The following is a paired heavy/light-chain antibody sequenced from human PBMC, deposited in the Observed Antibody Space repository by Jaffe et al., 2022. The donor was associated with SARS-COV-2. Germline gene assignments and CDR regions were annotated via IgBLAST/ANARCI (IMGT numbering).Heavy chain of an antibody. V-gene: IGHV4-61*02. CDR2: LYTDGST. D-gene: IGHD1-26*01. CDR3: ARYIGKTRGAFDI. J-gene: IGHJ3*02. Sequence: QMQLQESGPGLVKPSQTLSLTCTVSGGSISSTYDYWSWIRQPAGKGLEWIGRLYTDGSTNYNPSLKSRVTISVDTSKNQFSLRLSSVTAADTAVYYCARYIGKTRGAFDIWGQGTMVTVSS. CDR1: GGSISSTYDY.
Light chain of an antibody. CDR2: GKH. V-gene: IGLV3-19*01. CDR1: SLRSYY. Sequence: SSELTQDPAVSVALGQTVRITCQGDSLRSYYASWYQQKPGQAPVLVIYGKHNRPSGIPDRFSGSSSGNTASLTITEAQADDEADYYCNSRDSSGDHLIFGGGTKLTVL. CDR3: NSRDSSGDHLI. J-gene: IGLJ2*01.